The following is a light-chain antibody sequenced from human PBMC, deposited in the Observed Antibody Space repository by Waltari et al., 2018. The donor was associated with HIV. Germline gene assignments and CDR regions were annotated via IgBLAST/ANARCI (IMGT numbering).Light chain of an antibody. J-gene: IGLJ3*02. CDR1: SSHVGSYTL. V-gene: IGLV2-23*02. Sequence: QSALTQPSSVSGSPVQSITISCTGTSSHVGSYTLVSWYQQHPGKAPKLMIYEVSKRPSGVSNRFSGSKSGNTASLTISGLQAEDEADYYCCSYAGSSTWVFGGGTKLTVL. CDR3: CSYAGSSTWV. CDR2: EVS.